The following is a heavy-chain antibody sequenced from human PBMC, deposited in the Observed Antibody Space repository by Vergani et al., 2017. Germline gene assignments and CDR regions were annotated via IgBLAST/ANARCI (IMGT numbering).Heavy chain of an antibody. D-gene: IGHD6-13*01. J-gene: IGHJ5*02. CDR1: GGSISSGGYY. CDR2: IYYSGST. V-gene: IGHV4-31*03. Sequence: QVQLQESGPGLVKPSQTLSLTCTVSGGSISSGGYYWSWIRQHPGKGLEWIGYIYYSGSTYYNPSLKSRVTISVDTSKNQFSLKLRSVTAADTAVYYCARGLRSIAAAGTWFDPWGQGTLVTVSS. CDR3: ARGLRSIAAAGTWFDP.